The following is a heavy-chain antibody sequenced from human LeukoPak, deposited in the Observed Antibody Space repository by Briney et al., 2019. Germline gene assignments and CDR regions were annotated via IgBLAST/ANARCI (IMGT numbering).Heavy chain of an antibody. J-gene: IGHJ6*02. CDR1: GFTFSTYA. D-gene: IGHD3-16*01. V-gene: IGHV3-23*01. CDR3: AKEFCFATAV. Sequence: PGGSLRLSCAASGFTFSTYAMSWVRQAPGKGLEWVSAVSGGGGTTHYADSVKGRFTISRDNSENTLSLRMTSLRDEDTAVYYCAKEFCFATAVWGQGTTVTVSS. CDR2: VSGGGGTT.